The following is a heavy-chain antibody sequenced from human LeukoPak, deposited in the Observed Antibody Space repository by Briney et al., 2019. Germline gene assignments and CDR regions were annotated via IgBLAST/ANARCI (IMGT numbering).Heavy chain of an antibody. Sequence: SETLSLTCAVYGGSFSGYYWSWIRQPPGKGLEWIGEINHSGSTNYNPSLKSRVTISVDTSKNQFSLKLSSVTAADTAVYYCARARGYSYGYDAFGIWGQGTMVTVSS. CDR3: ARARGYSYGYDAFGI. V-gene: IGHV4-34*01. D-gene: IGHD5-18*01. CDR1: GGSFSGYY. CDR2: INHSGST. J-gene: IGHJ3*02.